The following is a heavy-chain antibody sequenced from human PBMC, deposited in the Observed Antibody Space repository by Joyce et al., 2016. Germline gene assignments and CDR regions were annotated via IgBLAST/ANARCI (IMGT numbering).Heavy chain of an antibody. V-gene: IGHV3-21*01. Sequence: EVQLVESGGGLVKPGESLRLSCTASGVIVSSYSMTWVRQAPGKALECVSAISRDNTYIFHADSVKGRFPISRDNARNSLYLQMNSLRAEDTAVYYCARDVLTTVTKAYGYWGQGTLVAVSS. CDR1: GVIVSSYS. CDR2: ISRDNTYI. D-gene: IGHD4-11*01. J-gene: IGHJ4*02. CDR3: ARDVLTTVTKAYGY.